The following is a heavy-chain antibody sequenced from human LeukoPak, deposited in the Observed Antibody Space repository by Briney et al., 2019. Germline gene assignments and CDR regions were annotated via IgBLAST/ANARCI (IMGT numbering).Heavy chain of an antibody. Sequence: PSETLSLTCSVSGFSISADFYWGWIRQSPGQGLEWIGSVLHSGSSHYNPSLKSRVTMAIDTSKNQVSLNLRSVTAADSAIYYCARDFFKYGSGSFHDYWGQGILVTVSS. CDR2: VLHSGSS. J-gene: IGHJ4*02. CDR3: ARDFFKYGSGSFHDY. CDR1: GFSISADFY. V-gene: IGHV4-38-2*02. D-gene: IGHD3-10*01.